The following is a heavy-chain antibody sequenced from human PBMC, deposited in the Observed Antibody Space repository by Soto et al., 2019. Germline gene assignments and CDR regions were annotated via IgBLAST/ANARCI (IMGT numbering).Heavy chain of an antibody. Sequence: SATKFLTCAVSGYSTTSGNYWGWSRQPPGKGLEWIGSIYHSGSTYYNPSLKSRVTISVDTSKNQFSLKLSSVTAADTAVYYCARGRAWVGAFDIWGQGTMVT. J-gene: IGHJ3*02. CDR3: ARGRAWVGAFDI. V-gene: IGHV4-38-2*01. CDR2: IYHSGST. CDR1: GYSTTSGNY. D-gene: IGHD7-27*01.